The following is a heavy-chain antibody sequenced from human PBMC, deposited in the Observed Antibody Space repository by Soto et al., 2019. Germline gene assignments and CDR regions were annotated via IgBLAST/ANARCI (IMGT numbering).Heavy chain of an antibody. Sequence: GGSLRLSCAASGFNFSNHWMHWVRQRPAEGLVWVSRITSDGKSKAYAESVKGRFAISRDNAKNTLYLQMNGLTAEDTAVYYCAGESGDWPLIWFAPGGQGTLVPAPQ. V-gene: IGHV3-74*01. CDR2: ITSDGKSK. J-gene: IGHJ5*02. CDR1: GFNFSNHW. CDR3: AGESGDWPLIWFAP. D-gene: IGHD2-21*02.